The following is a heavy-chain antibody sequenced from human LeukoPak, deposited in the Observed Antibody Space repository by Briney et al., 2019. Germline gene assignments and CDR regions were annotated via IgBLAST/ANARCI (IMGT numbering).Heavy chain of an antibody. V-gene: IGHV4-30-2*01. J-gene: IGHJ3*02. Sequence: SETLSLTCTVSGGSISSGGYYWSWIRQPPGKGLEWIGYIYHSGSTYYNPPLKSRVTISVDRSKNQFSLKLSSVTAADTAVYYCARHSYVPDYGGLLDIWGQGTMVTVSA. CDR3: ARHSYVPDYGGLLDI. D-gene: IGHD4-23*01. CDR1: GGSISSGGYY. CDR2: IYHSGST.